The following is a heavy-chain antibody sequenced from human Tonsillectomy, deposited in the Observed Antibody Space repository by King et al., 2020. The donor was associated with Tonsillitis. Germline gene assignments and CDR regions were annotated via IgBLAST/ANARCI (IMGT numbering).Heavy chain of an antibody. J-gene: IGHJ4*02. CDR2: IKSKTDGGAT. CDR1: GFTFSHAW. D-gene: IGHD4-23*01. CDR3: STHMGDDFRGNSAFFYF. Sequence: VQLVESGGGLVKPGGSLRLSCAASGFTFSHAWMSWVRQAPGKGLEWLGRIKSKTDGGATDCAAPVKGRFTISRDDSKNTLYLQMNSLKIEDTAVYYWSTHMGDDFRGNSAFFYFWGQGTLVTVSS. V-gene: IGHV3-15*05.